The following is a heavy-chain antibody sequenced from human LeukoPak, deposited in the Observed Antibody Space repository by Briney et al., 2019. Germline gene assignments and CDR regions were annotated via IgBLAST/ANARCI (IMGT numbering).Heavy chain of an antibody. V-gene: IGHV3-20*04. J-gene: IGHJ4*02. CDR1: GFTFDDYG. CDR2: INWNGGST. D-gene: IGHD2-2*01. CDR3: AKRCSSTSCFDY. Sequence: GGSLRLSCAASGFTFDDYGMSWVRQAPGKGLEWVSGINWNGGSTGYADSVKGRFTISRDNAKNSLYLQMNSLRAEDTAVYYCAKRCSSTSCFDYWGQGTLVTVSS.